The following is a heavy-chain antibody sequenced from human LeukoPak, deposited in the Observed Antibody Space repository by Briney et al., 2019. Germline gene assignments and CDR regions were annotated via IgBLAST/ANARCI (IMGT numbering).Heavy chain of an antibody. CDR2: ISWNSGSI. D-gene: IGHD2-8*01. CDR3: AKGSMDAFDI. J-gene: IGHJ3*02. CDR1: GFTFDDYA. V-gene: IGHV3-9*03. Sequence: GRSLRLSCAASGFTFDDYAMHWVRQAPGKGLEWVSGISWNSGSIGYADSVKGRFTISRDNAKNSLYLQMNSLRAEDMALYYCAKGSMDAFDIWGQGTMVTVPS.